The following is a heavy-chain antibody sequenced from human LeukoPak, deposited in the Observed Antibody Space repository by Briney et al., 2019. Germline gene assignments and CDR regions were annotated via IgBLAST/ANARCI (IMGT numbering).Heavy chain of an antibody. V-gene: IGHV7-4-1*02. J-gene: IGHJ4*02. D-gene: IGHD3-3*01. CDR2: INTNTGDP. Sequence: ASVKVSCKASGYTFTTYAMNWVRRAPGQGLEWMGWINTNTGDPTYAQGFTGRFVFSLDTSQHGLSADQQPKAEDTAVYYCARSGFYGDYFDYWGQGTLVTVSS. CDR3: ARSGFYGDYFDY. CDR1: GYTFTTYA.